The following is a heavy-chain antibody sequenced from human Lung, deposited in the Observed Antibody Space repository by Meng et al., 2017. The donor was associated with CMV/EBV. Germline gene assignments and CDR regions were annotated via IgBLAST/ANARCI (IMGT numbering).Heavy chain of an antibody. D-gene: IGHD2-21*01. J-gene: IGHJ4*02. V-gene: IGHV3-23*01. Sequence: GLTFSSHGMSWVRQAPGKGLEWVSAIGATAGGTYYADSVKGRFTISRDNAKNTLYLQMNSLRAEDTAVYYCAKYSAVGERLYYFDYWGQGTLVTVSS. CDR1: GLTFSSHG. CDR2: IGATAGGT. CDR3: AKYSAVGERLYYFDY.